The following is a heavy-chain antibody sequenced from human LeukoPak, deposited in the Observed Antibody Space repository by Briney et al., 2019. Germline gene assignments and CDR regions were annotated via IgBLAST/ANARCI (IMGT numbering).Heavy chain of an antibody. CDR3: ARVRLGWERIGAFDI. V-gene: IGHV3-30*04. J-gene: IGHJ3*02. CDR2: ISYDGSNK. D-gene: IGHD2-21*01. CDR1: GFTFSSYA. Sequence: GGSLRLSCAASGFTFSSYAMHWVRQAPGKGLEWVAVISYDGSNKYYADSVKGRFTISRDNSKNTLYLQMNSLRAEDTAVYYCARVRLGWERIGAFDIWGQGTMVTVSS.